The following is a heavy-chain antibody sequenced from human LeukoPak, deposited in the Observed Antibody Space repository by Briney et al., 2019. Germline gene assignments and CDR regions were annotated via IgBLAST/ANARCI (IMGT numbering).Heavy chain of an antibody. CDR1: GGSISNYY. J-gene: IGHJ4*02. CDR3: ARIPHGYSGAYYFDS. V-gene: IGHV4-4*09. D-gene: IGHD5-12*01. CDR2: VYISGST. Sequence: SETLSLTCSVSGGSISNYYWSWIRQPPGKGLEWIGYVYISGSTNYNPSLRSRVTIALDTSKRQFSLKLSSVTAADTALYYCARIPHGYSGAYYFDSWGQGTLVTVSS.